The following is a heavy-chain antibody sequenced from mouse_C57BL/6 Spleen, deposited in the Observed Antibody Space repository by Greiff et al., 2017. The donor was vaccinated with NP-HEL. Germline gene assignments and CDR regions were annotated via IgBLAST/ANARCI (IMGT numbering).Heavy chain of an antibody. CDR2: IDPSDSYT. D-gene: IGHD1-1*01. CDR3: ASSRYAMDY. Sequence: QVQLQQPGAELVKPGASVKLSCKASGYTFTSYWMQWVKQRPGQGLEWIGEIDPSDSYTNYNQKFKGKATLTVDTSSSTAYMQLSSLTSEDSGVYYCASSRYAMDYWGQGTSVTVSS. J-gene: IGHJ4*01. V-gene: IGHV1-50*01. CDR1: GYTFTSYW.